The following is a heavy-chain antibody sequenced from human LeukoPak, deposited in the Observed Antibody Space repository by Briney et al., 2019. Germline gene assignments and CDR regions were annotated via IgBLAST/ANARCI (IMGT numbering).Heavy chain of an antibody. CDR2: ISAYNGNT. Sequence: GASVKVSCKASGYTFTSYGISWVRQAPEQGLEWMGWISAYNGNTNYAQKPQGRVTMTTDTSTSTAYMELRSLRSDDTAVYYCASHPAITMGDAFDIWGQGTMVIVSS. J-gene: IGHJ3*02. V-gene: IGHV1-18*01. CDR1: GYTFTSYG. D-gene: IGHD3-3*01. CDR3: ASHPAITMGDAFDI.